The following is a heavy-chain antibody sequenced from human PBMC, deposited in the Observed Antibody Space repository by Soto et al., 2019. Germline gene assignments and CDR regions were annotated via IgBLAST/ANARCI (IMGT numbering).Heavy chain of an antibody. D-gene: IGHD2-2*01. CDR1: GYTFASYG. CDR2: ISGYSGNT. CDR3: ARDSPDIVVVPGAFGS. Sequence: QVQLVQSGAEVKKPGASVKVSCKASGYTFASYGISWVRQAPGQGLEWMGWISGYSGNTNYAQNLQGRVTMTTDTSTSTAYMELRSLRSDDTAVYYCARDSPDIVVVPGAFGSWGQGTLVTVSS. V-gene: IGHV1-18*01. J-gene: IGHJ5*01.